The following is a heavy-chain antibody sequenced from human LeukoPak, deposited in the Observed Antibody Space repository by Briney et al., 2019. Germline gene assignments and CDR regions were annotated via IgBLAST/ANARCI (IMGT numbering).Heavy chain of an antibody. J-gene: IGHJ6*02. CDR1: GYTFTGYY. CDR2: INPNSGGT. CDR3: ARVLVGAKGTYYYYGMDV. Sequence: ASVKVSCKASGYTFTGYYMHWVRQAPGQGLEWMGWINPNSGGTNYAQKFQGRVTMTRDTSISAAYMELSRLRSDDTAVYYCARVLVGAKGTYYYYGMDVWGQGTTVTVSS. D-gene: IGHD1-26*01. V-gene: IGHV1-2*02.